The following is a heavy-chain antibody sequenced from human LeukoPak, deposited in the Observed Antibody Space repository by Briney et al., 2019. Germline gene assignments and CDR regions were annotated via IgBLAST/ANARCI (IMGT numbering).Heavy chain of an antibody. CDR2: ISYDGSNK. CDR1: GFTFSSYA. D-gene: IGHD6-19*01. V-gene: IGHV3-30-3*01. Sequence: PGGSLRLSCAASGFTFSSYAMHWVRQAPGKGPEWVAVISYDGSNKYYADSVKGRFTISRDNSKNTLYLQMNSLRAEDTAVYYCARDMSSSGWYTQASYYYYGMDVWGQGTTVTVSS. CDR3: ARDMSSSGWYTQASYYYYGMDV. J-gene: IGHJ6*02.